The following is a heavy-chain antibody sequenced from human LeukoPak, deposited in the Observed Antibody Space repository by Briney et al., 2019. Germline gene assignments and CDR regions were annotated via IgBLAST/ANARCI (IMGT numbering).Heavy chain of an antibody. CDR3: ALLYCGGDCYFRY. D-gene: IGHD2-21*02. Sequence: GGSLRLSCAVSGFTSCGYAMSCVRQAPGKGLEWVSAISGSGGSTYYADSVKGRFTISRDNSKNTLYLQMNSLRAEDTAVYYCALLYCGGDCYFRYWGQGTLVTVSS. J-gene: IGHJ4*02. CDR1: GFTSCGYA. CDR2: ISGSGGST. V-gene: IGHV3-23*01.